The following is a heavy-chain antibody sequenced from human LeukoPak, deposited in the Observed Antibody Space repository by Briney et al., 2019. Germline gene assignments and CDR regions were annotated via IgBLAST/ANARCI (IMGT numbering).Heavy chain of an antibody. CDR1: GFTFSSYA. J-gene: IGHJ5*02. Sequence: PGGSLRLSCAASGFTFSSYAMSWVRQAPGKGLEWVSAISGSGGSAYYADSVKGRFTISRDNSKNTLYLQMNSLRAEDTAVYYCAKDLTMIVVVMFDPWGQGTLVTVSS. CDR2: ISGSGGSA. D-gene: IGHD3-22*01. V-gene: IGHV3-23*01. CDR3: AKDLTMIVVVMFDP.